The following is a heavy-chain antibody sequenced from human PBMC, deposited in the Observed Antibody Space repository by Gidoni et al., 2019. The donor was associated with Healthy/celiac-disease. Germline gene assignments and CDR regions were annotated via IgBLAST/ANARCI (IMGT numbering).Heavy chain of an antibody. CDR3: AKSGVWLRSGTYYFDY. Sequence: VQLVESGGGVVQPGRSLRLPCPASGFTFSSYGMHWVRQAPGKGLEWVAVISYDGSNKYYADSVKGRFTISRDNSKNTLYLQMNSLRAEDTAVYYCAKSGVWLRSGTYYFDYWGQGTLVTVSS. V-gene: IGHV3-30*18. CDR1: GFTFSSYG. D-gene: IGHD5-12*01. CDR2: ISYDGSNK. J-gene: IGHJ4*02.